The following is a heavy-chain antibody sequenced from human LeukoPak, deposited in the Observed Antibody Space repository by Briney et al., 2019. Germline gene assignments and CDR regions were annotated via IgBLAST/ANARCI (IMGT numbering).Heavy chain of an antibody. J-gene: IGHJ3*02. CDR2: IYYSGST. V-gene: IGHV4-31*03. D-gene: IGHD2-21*02. Sequence: PSETLSLTCTVSGGSLSSGGSYWSWIRQHPGKGLEWIGYIYYSGSTYYNPSLKSRVTISVDTSKNQFSLKLSSVTAADTAVYYCAREAYCGGDCYYRSPIWGQGTMVTVSS. CDR3: AREAYCGGDCYYRSPI. CDR1: GGSLSSGGSY.